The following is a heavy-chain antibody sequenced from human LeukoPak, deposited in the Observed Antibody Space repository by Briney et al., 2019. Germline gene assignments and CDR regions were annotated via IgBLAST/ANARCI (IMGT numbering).Heavy chain of an antibody. CDR2: IRSKVNSYAT. CDR1: GFTFSGSA. V-gene: IGHV3-73*01. J-gene: IGHJ4*02. D-gene: IGHD3-22*01. CDR3: TRYDSSGQGDY. Sequence: GGSLKLSCAASGFTFSGSAMHWVRQASGKGLEWVGRIRSKVNSYATAYAASVKGRFTISRDDSKNTAYLQMNSLKTEDTAVYYCTRYDSSGQGDYWGQGALVTVSS.